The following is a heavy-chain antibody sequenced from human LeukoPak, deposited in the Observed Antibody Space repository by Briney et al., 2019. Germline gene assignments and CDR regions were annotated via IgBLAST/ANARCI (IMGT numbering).Heavy chain of an antibody. V-gene: IGHV3-33*01. CDR1: GFTFSSYG. Sequence: GSLGLSCAASGFTFSSYGMHWVRQAPGKGLEWVAVIWYDGSNKYYADSVKGRFTISRDNSKNTLYLQMNSLRAEDTAVYYCARAGQLGIDYFDYWGQGTLVTVSS. CDR3: ARAGQLGIDYFDY. D-gene: IGHD6-6*01. CDR2: IWYDGSNK. J-gene: IGHJ4*02.